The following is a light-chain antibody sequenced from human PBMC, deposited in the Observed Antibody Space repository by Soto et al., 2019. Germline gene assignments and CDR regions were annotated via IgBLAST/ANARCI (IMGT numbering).Light chain of an antibody. J-gene: IGKJ5*01. CDR3: RQGTHWPPIT. Sequence: DVVLTQSPLSLPVTLGQPASISCRSTQSLVYSDGNIYLNWFQQRPGQSPRRLIYKVSNRDSGGPDRFSGSGSGTDFTLKISRVEAEDVGVYYCRQGTHWPPITFGQGTRLEIK. CDR1: QSLVYSDGNIY. V-gene: IGKV2-30*01. CDR2: KVS.